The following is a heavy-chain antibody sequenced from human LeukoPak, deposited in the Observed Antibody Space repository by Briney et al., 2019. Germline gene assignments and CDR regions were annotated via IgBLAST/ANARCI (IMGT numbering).Heavy chain of an antibody. D-gene: IGHD3-10*01. J-gene: IGHJ6*02. CDR3: ARDCEWCGPGSYPTLLFRYYGMDV. CDR1: GFTFSSYS. Sequence: GGSLRLSCAASGFTFSSYSMNWVRQAPGKGLEWVSYISSSSSTIYYADSVKGRFTISRDNAKSSLYLQMNSLGAEDTAVYYCARDCEWCGPGSYPTLLFRYYGMDVWGQGTTVTVSS. CDR2: ISSSSSTI. V-gene: IGHV3-48*01.